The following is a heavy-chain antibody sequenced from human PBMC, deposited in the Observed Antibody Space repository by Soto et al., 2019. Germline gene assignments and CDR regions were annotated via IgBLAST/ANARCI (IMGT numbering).Heavy chain of an antibody. V-gene: IGHV3-30-3*01. Sequence: QALLVESGGGVVQPGRSLRLSCAASEFTFSTYPMHWVRQAPGKGLEWVAVISYDETNKYYADSVKGRFTISRDNSKNTLYLQMNSLRADDTAVYYCARGASDFWGGYPEIHYFDYWGQGTLVTVSS. J-gene: IGHJ4*02. CDR2: ISYDETNK. CDR1: EFTFSTYP. D-gene: IGHD3-3*01. CDR3: ARGASDFWGGYPEIHYFDY.